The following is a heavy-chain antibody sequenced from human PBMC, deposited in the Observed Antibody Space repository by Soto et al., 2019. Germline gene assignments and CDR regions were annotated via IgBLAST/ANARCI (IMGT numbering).Heavy chain of an antibody. CDR1: GDSVSSNSAA. J-gene: IGHJ6*03. D-gene: IGHD2-21*01. CDR3: ARVYCGGDCQYYYYYYMDV. CDR2: TYYRSKWYN. V-gene: IGHV6-1*01. Sequence: PSQTLSLTCAISGDSVSSNSAAWNWIRQSPSRGLEWLGRTYYRSKWYNDYAVSVKSRITITPDTSKNQFSLQLNSVTPEDTAVYYCARVYCGGDCQYYYYYYMDVWDKGTTVTVSS.